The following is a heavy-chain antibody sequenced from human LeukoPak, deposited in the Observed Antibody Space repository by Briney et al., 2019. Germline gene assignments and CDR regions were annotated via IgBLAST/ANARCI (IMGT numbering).Heavy chain of an antibody. CDR1: GGPLSSYA. J-gene: IGHJ4*02. Sequence: ASVKVSCKASGGPLSSYAINWVRQAPGQGLEWMGGIIPVYGTTNFAQRFLGRVTITADKSTSTVYMKLNSLRSTDTALYFCARGGPHGSGSLLGFDFWGQGTLVTVSS. CDR2: IIPVYGTT. D-gene: IGHD3-10*01. CDR3: ARGGPHGSGSLLGFDF. V-gene: IGHV1-69*06.